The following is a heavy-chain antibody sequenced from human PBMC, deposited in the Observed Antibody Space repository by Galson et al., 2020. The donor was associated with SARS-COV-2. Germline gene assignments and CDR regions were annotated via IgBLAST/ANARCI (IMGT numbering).Heavy chain of an antibody. CDR2: IWYDGSNK. Sequence: GGSLRLSCAASGFTFSSYGMHWVRQAPGKGLEWVAVIWYDGSNKYYADSVKGRFTISRDNSKNTLYLQMNSLRAEDTAVYYCARGIEWLVRGLYYGMDVWGQGTTVTVSS. D-gene: IGHD6-19*01. CDR1: GFTFSSYG. V-gene: IGHV3-33*01. CDR3: ARGIEWLVRGLYYGMDV. J-gene: IGHJ6*02.